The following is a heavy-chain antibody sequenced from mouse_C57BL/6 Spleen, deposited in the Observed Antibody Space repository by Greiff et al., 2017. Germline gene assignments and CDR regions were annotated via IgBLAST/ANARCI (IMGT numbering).Heavy chain of an antibody. J-gene: IGHJ3*01. CDR3: AKEGGYDGSWFAY. CDR1: GYTFTSYW. V-gene: IGHV1-52*01. D-gene: IGHD2-2*01. Sequence: VKLQQPGAELVRPGSSVKLSCKASGYTFTSYWMHWVKQRPIQGLEWIGNIDPSDSETHYNQKFKDKATLTVDKSSSTAYMQLSSLTSEDSAVYYCAKEGGYDGSWFAYWGQGTLVTVSA. CDR2: IDPSDSET.